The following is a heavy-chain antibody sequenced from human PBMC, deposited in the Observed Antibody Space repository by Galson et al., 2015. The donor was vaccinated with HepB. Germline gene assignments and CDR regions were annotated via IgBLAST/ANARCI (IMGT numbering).Heavy chain of an antibody. Sequence: SLRLSCAASGFTFTDYYMSWIRQAPGKGLEWVSYITRISSYTNYADSVKGRFTISRDNAKNSLYLQMNSLRAEDTAVYYCARSPRPTYYYDSSYFDYWGQGTLVTVSS. CDR1: GFTFTDYY. V-gene: IGHV3-11*06. CDR3: ARSPRPTYYYDSSYFDY. CDR2: ITRISSYT. D-gene: IGHD3-22*01. J-gene: IGHJ4*02.